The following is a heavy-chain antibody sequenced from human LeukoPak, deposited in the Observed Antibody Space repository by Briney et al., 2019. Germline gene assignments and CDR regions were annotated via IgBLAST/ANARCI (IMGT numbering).Heavy chain of an antibody. CDR2: IKSKTDGGTT. CDR3: TTQMGATSLFFGAFDI. Sequence: PGGSLRLSCAASGFTFSNAWMSWVRQAPGKGLERVGRIKSKTDGGTTDYAAPVKGRFTISRDDSKNTLYLQMNSLKTEDTAVYYCTTQMGATSLFFGAFDIWGQGTMVTVSS. D-gene: IGHD3-10*01. CDR1: GFTFSNAW. J-gene: IGHJ3*02. V-gene: IGHV3-15*01.